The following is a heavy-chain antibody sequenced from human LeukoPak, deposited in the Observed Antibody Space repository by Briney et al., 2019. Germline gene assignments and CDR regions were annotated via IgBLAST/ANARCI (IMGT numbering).Heavy chain of an antibody. CDR3: ARSNYYEELFDY. CDR2: IDQEGGEK. D-gene: IGHD3-22*01. J-gene: IGHJ4*02. CDR1: GFTFSSYG. V-gene: IGHV3-7*01. Sequence: GGSLRLSCAASGFTFSSYGMHWVRQAPGKGLEWVANIDQEGGEKRYVDSVRGRFTISRDNAQNLLFLQMNRLRVEDTAVYYCARSNYYEELFDYWGQGTLVTVSS.